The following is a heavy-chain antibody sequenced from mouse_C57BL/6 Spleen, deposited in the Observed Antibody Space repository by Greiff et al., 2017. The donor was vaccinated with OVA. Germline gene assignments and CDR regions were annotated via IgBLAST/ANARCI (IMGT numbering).Heavy chain of an antibody. CDR1: GYTFTSYW. CDR3: ARSDYDGSSYEGGYYAMDY. Sequence: VQLQQPGAELVRPGTSVKLSCKASGYTFTSYWMHWVKQRPGQGLEWIGVIDPSDSYTNYNQKFKGKATLTVDTSSSTAYMQLSSLTSEDSAVYYCARSDYDGSSYEGGYYAMDYWGQGTSVTVSS. V-gene: IGHV1-59*01. J-gene: IGHJ4*01. CDR2: IDPSDSYT. D-gene: IGHD1-1*01.